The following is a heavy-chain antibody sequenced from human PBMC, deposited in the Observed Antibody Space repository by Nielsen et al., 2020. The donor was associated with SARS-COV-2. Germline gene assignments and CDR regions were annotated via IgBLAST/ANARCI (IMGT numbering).Heavy chain of an antibody. J-gene: IGHJ1*01. D-gene: IGHD5-18*01. CDR3: AKIRLFPPSDTTMTQYFQH. CDR1: GFTFSSFA. V-gene: IGHV3-23*01. Sequence: SCATSGFTFSSFAMSWGRQAPGKGLELVVTTRGGGASPYYPASVKGRHTISRDNSKNILYLQMNSLRAEGPAVYYCAKIRLFPPSDTTMTQYFQHWGPGTLVAVSS. CDR2: TRGGGASP.